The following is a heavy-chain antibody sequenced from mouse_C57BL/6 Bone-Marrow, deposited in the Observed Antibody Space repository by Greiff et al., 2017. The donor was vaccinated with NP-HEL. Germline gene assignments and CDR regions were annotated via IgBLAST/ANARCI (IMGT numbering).Heavy chain of an antibody. CDR1: GFNIKNTY. J-gene: IGHJ3*01. CDR2: IDPANGNT. CDR3: ARFLYDYDEDWFAY. V-gene: IGHV14-3*01. D-gene: IGHD2-4*01. Sequence: EVQGVESVAELVRPGASVKLSCTASGFNIKNTYMHWVKQRPEQGLEWIGRIDPANGNTKYAPKFQGKATITADTSSNTAYLQLSSLTSEDTAIYYCARFLYDYDEDWFAYWGQGTLVTVSA.